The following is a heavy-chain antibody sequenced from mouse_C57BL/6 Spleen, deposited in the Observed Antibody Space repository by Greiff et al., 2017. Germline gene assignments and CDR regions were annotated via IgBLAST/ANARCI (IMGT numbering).Heavy chain of an antibody. V-gene: IGHV5-17*01. D-gene: IGHD2-2*01. Sequence: EVKVVESGGGLVKPGGSLKLSCAASGFTFSDYGMHWVRQAPEKGLEWVAYISSGSSTIYYADTVKGRFTISRDNAKNTLFLQMTSLRSEDTAMYYCARRTYGYDPGYAMDYWGQGTSVTVSS. CDR2: ISSGSSTI. CDR3: ARRTYGYDPGYAMDY. J-gene: IGHJ4*01. CDR1: GFTFSDYG.